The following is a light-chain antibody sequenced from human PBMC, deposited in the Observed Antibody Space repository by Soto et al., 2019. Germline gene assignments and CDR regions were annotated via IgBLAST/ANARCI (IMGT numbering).Light chain of an antibody. CDR2: TTS. J-gene: IGLJ2*01. CDR3: SSWDDSLSGVV. Sequence: QSVLTQPPSVSGTPGQGVIISCSNVGRHEVSWYQQVPGMAPKLLIHTTSQRPSGVPDRFSASKSGTSASLAIRGLQSDDEADYFCSSWDDSLSGVVFGRGTKLTVL. V-gene: IGLV1-44*01. CDR1: NVGRHE.